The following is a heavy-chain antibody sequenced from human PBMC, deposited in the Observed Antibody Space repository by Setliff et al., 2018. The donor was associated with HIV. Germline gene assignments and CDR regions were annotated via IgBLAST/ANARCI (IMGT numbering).Heavy chain of an antibody. CDR3: ARQSSGSPEYFQH. CDR1: GYSISSGFY. CDR2: IYHSGST. V-gene: IGHV4-38-2*01. J-gene: IGHJ1*01. Sequence: PSETLSLTCAVSGYSISSGFYWGWIRQPPGKGLEWIGTIYHSGSTYYNPSLKSRVTISVDTSKNQFSLKVSSVTAADTAVYSCARQSSGSPEYFQHWGQGTLVTVSS. D-gene: IGHD1-26*01.